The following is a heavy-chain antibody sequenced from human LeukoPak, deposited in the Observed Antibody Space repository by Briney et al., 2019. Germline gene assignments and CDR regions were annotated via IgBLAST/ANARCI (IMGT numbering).Heavy chain of an antibody. CDR2: ISYDGSNK. D-gene: IGHD6-13*01. J-gene: IGHJ6*02. CDR3: ARDSSSWYGDYYGMDV. CDR1: GFTFSNYG. V-gene: IGHV3-30*03. Sequence: GGSLRLSCAASGFTFSNYGMHWVRQAPGKGLEWVAVISYDGSNKYYADSVKGRFTISRDNSKNTLYLQMNSLRAEDTAVYYCARDSSSWYGDYYGMDVWGQGTTVTVSS.